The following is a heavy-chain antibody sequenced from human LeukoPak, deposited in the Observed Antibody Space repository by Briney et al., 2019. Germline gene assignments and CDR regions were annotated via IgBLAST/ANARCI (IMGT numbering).Heavy chain of an antibody. CDR2: IYSGGST. J-gene: IGHJ4*02. V-gene: IGHV3-53*01. CDR3: ARYPSDQYYFDY. Sequence: GGSLRLSCAASGFTVSSNYMSWVRQAPGKGLECVSVIYSGGSTYYADSVKGRFTISRDNSKDTLYLQMNSLRAEDTAVYYCARYPSDQYYFDYWGQGTLVTVSS. CDR1: GFTVSSNY.